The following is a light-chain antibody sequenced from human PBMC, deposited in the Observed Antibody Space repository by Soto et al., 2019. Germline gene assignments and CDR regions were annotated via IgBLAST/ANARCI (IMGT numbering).Light chain of an antibody. CDR2: EVT. CDR1: NSDVGSYIY. J-gene: IGLJ1*01. V-gene: IGLV2-14*01. Sequence: QSALTQPASVSGSPGQSITISCTGTNSDVGSYIYVSWYQHHPGKVPKLLIYEVTNRPSGVSSRFSGSKSGNTASLTISGLQAEDEADYYCNSYTGSGIVFGTGTKLTVL. CDR3: NSYTGSGIV.